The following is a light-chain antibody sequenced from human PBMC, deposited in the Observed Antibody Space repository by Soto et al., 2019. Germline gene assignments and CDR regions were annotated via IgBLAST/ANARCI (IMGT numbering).Light chain of an antibody. J-gene: IGLJ3*02. Sequence: QAVVTQEPSFSVSPGGTVTLTCGLNSVSVSTSNYPCWYQQTPGQAPRTLIYSTNIRSSGVPARFSGSILGSKAALTITGAQADDECDYYCVLFLGSGVWVFGGGTKLTV. CDR3: VLFLGSGVWV. V-gene: IGLV8-61*01. CDR2: STN. CDR1: SVSVSTSNY.